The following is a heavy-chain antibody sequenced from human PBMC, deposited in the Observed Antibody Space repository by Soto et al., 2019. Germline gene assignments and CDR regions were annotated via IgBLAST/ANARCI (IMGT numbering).Heavy chain of an antibody. D-gene: IGHD4-17*01. CDR1: GGSISSGGYY. CDR2: IYYSGST. CDR3: ARGNDYGDYHPPGRMDV. Sequence: SETLSLTCTVSGGSISSGGYYWSWIRQHPGKGLEWIGYIYYSGSTYYNPSLKSRVTISVDTSKNQFSLKLSSVTAADTAVYYWARGNDYGDYHPPGRMDVWGQGTTVTVSS. J-gene: IGHJ6*02. V-gene: IGHV4-31*03.